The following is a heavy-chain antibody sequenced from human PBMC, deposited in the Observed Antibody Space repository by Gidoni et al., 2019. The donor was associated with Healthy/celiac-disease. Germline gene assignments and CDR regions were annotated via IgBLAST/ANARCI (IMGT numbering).Heavy chain of an antibody. CDR3: ARIGGIVVVPASRRGYFDL. D-gene: IGHD2-2*01. Sequence: QVQLQQWGAGLLKPSETLSLTCAVYGGSFSGYYWSWIRQPPGKGLEWIGEINHSGNTNYNPSLKSRVTISIDTSKNQFSLKLSSVTAADTAVYYCARIGGIVVVPASRRGYFDLWGRGTLVTVSS. CDR1: GGSFSGYY. V-gene: IGHV4-34*01. J-gene: IGHJ2*01. CDR2: INHSGNT.